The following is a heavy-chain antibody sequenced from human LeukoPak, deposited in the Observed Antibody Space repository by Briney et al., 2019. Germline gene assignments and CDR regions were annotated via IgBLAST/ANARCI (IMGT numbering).Heavy chain of an antibody. CDR1: GFTFSSYG. J-gene: IGHJ6*02. Sequence: PGGSLRLSCAASGFTFSSYGMHWVRQAPGKGLEWVAVTSYDGSNKYYADSVKGRFTISRDNSKNTLYLQMNSLRAEDTAVYYCAKLMLRFGELHIVLDYYYGMDVWGQGTTVTVSS. CDR2: TSYDGSNK. V-gene: IGHV3-30*18. CDR3: AKLMLRFGELHIVLDYYYGMDV. D-gene: IGHD3-10*01.